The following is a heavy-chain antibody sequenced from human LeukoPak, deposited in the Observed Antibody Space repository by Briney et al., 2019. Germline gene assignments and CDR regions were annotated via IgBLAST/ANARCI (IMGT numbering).Heavy chain of an antibody. D-gene: IGHD2-21*02. J-gene: IGHJ3*02. Sequence: GGSLRLSCAASGFSFTTYWMGWVRQAPGKGLEWVANINQDESSQYYVDAVRGRFTISRDNAKNSLNLQMNSLRGEDTAVYYCAREAYCGGDCQKVPGAFDIWGQGTMVTVSS. CDR1: GFSFTTYW. CDR3: AREAYCGGDCQKVPGAFDI. V-gene: IGHV3-7*03. CDR2: INQDESSQ.